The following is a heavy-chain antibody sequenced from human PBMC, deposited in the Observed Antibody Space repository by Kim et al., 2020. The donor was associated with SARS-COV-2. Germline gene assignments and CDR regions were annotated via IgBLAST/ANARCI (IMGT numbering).Heavy chain of an antibody. D-gene: IGHD3-3*01. V-gene: IGHV3-15*01. J-gene: IGHJ4*02. CDR3: TTVDFWSGYYTDY. Sequence: YAAPGKGRLTISRDDSKNTLYLQMNSLKTEDTAVYYCTTVDFWSGYYTDYWGQGTLVTVSS.